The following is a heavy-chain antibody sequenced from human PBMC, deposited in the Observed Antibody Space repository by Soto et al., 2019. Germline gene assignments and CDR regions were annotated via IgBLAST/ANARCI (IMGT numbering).Heavy chain of an antibody. CDR1: GFTFSSYW. CDR3: ARENMGLQFLFAP. V-gene: IGHV3-74*01. Sequence: EVQLVASGGGLVQPGGSLRLSCAASGFTFSSYWMHWVRQAPGTGLVWVSRINSDGSSTSYADSVKGRFTISRDNAKNTLYLQMNSLRAEDTAVYYCARENMGLQFLFAPWGQGTLVTVSS. D-gene: IGHD4-4*01. CDR2: INSDGSST. J-gene: IGHJ5*02.